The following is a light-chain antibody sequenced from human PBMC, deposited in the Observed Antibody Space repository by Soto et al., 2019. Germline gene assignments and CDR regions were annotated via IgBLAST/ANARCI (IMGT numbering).Light chain of an antibody. CDR1: QSISGT. CDR3: QQYGTARFS. Sequence: EIVLTQSPGTLSLSPGERATLSFRASQSISGTLAWYQQKPGQAPSLLIFDISTRATGVPDRFSGSGSGTDFTLTINGVEPEDFAVYYCQQYGTARFSFGQGTKVDI. V-gene: IGKV3-20*01. J-gene: IGKJ2*03. CDR2: DIS.